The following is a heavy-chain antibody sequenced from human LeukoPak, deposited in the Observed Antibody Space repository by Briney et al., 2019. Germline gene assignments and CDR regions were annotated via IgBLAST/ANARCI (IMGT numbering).Heavy chain of an antibody. CDR2: INGDESSK. CDR1: GFTFNDYY. Sequence: GGSLRLSCAASGFTFNDYYMSWIRQAPGKGLEWVAIINGDESSKGYGESVKGRFTISRDNAKNSLYLQMNSLRAEDTAVYYCARDPAGGTYDLWGQGSMVTVSS. CDR3: ARDPAGGTYDL. D-gene: IGHD3-16*01. J-gene: IGHJ3*01. V-gene: IGHV3-7*01.